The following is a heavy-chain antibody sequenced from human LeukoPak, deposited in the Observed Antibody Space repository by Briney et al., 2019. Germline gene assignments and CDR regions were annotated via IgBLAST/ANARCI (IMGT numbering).Heavy chain of an antibody. CDR2: IIPIFGTA. J-gene: IGHJ4*02. CDR1: GGTFSSYA. D-gene: IGHD3-3*01. V-gene: IGHV1-69*05. CDR3: ARYGYDFWSGYYTGD. Sequence: GASVKVSCKASGGTFSSYAISWVRQAPGQGLEWMGGIIPIFGTANYAQKFQGRVTITTDESTSTAYMELSSLRSEDTAVYYCARYGYDFWSGYYTGDWGQGTLVTVSS.